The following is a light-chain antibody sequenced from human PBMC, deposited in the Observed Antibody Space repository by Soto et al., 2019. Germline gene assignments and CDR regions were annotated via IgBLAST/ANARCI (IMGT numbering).Light chain of an antibody. CDR3: CSYAGSIVV. CDR2: EGS. V-gene: IGLV2-23*01. CDR1: SSDVGSYNL. Sequence: QSVLPQPASVSGSPGQSITISCTGTSSDVGSYNLVSWYQQHPGKAPKLMIYEGSKRPSGVSNRFSGSKSGNTASLTISGLQAEDEADYYCCSYAGSIVVFGGGTKVTVL. J-gene: IGLJ2*01.